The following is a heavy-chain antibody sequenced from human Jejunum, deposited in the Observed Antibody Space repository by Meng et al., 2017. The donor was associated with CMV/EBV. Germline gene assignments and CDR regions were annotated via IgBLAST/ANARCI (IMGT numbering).Heavy chain of an antibody. J-gene: IGHJ4*02. V-gene: IGHV4-39*01. Sequence: SLSSSNYYWAWIRQPPGRGPEWIGSFYYSGSTYYNPSLRSRVTISVDTSKNQFSLKFNSVTAADTAVYYCARGIKESPVPAATVDYWGQGTLVTVSS. CDR1: SLSSSNYY. D-gene: IGHD2-2*01. CDR2: FYYSGST. CDR3: ARGIKESPVPAATVDY.